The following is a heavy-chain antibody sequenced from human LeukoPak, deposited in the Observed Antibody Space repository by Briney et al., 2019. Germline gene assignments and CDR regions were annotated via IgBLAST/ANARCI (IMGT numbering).Heavy chain of an antibody. J-gene: IGHJ2*01. D-gene: IGHD3-10*01. CDR3: AKDMGPYYYGSGKDWYFDL. Sequence: GGSLRLSCAASGCTFDDYAMHWVRQAPGKGLEWVSGIGWNSGSIGYADSVKGRFTISRDNAKNSLYLQMNSLRAEDTALYYCAKDMGPYYYGSGKDWYFDLWGRGTLVTVSS. CDR1: GCTFDDYA. V-gene: IGHV3-9*01. CDR2: IGWNSGSI.